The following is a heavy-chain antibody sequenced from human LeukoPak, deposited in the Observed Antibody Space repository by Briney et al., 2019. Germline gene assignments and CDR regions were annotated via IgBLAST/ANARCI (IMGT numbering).Heavy chain of an antibody. CDR2: IYYSGGT. J-gene: IGHJ4*02. CDR3: AREEGS. V-gene: IGHV4-59*01. Sequence: SETLSLTCTVSGGSISSYYWSWIRQPPGKGLEWIGYIYYSGGTNYNPSLKSRVTISVDTSKNQFSLKLSSVTAADTAVYYCAREEGSWGQGTLVTVSS. D-gene: IGHD2-15*01. CDR1: GGSISSYY.